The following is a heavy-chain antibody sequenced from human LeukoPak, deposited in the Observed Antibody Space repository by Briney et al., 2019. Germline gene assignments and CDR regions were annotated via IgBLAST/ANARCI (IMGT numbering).Heavy chain of an antibody. CDR1: GYSFTNYW. D-gene: IGHD5-12*01. V-gene: IGHV5-51*01. CDR2: IYPGDSDT. CDR3: AREGGPGSGYSWFES. J-gene: IGHJ5*01. Sequence: GESLKISCQGSGYSFTNYWIGWVRQMPGKGLEWMGLIYPGDSDTRYSPSFRGRVTISADKSISTAYLQWTSLEASDSAMYYCAREGGPGSGYSWFESWGQGTLVTVSS.